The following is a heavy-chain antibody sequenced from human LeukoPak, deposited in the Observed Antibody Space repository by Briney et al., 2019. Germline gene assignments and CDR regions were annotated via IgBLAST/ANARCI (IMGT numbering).Heavy chain of an antibody. V-gene: IGHV1-18*01. CDR1: GYTFTSYG. CDR2: ISAYNGNT. CDR3: ARRSTGLPTDY. D-gene: IGHD6-13*01. J-gene: IGHJ4*02. Sequence: GSLKLSCKASGYTFTSYGISWVRQAPGQGLEWMGWISAYNGNTNYAQKLQGRVTMTTDTSKNTAHMELRSLRSDDTAVYYCARRSTGLPTDYWGQGTLVTVSS.